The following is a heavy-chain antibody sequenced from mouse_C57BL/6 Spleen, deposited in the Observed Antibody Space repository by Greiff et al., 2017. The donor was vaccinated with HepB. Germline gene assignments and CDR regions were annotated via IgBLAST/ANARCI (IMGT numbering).Heavy chain of an antibody. Sequence: VQLQQSGPELVKPGASVKISCKASGYAFSSSWMNWVKQRPGKGLEWIGRIYPGDGDTNYNGKFKGKATLTADKSSSTAYMQLSSLTSEDSAVYFCARDYGSSYGGYWYFDVWGTGTTVTVSS. CDR2: IYPGDGDT. V-gene: IGHV1-82*01. J-gene: IGHJ1*03. D-gene: IGHD1-1*01. CDR1: GYAFSSSW. CDR3: ARDYGSSYGGYWYFDV.